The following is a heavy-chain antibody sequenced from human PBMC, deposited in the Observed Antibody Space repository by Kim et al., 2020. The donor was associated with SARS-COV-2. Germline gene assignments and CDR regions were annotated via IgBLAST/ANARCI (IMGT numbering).Heavy chain of an antibody. CDR3: AREGGGSSGWSWFDP. CDR1: GFTFSSYS. D-gene: IGHD6-19*01. Sequence: GRSLRLSCAASGFTFSSYSMNWVRQAPGKGLEWVSSISSSSSYIYYADSVKGRFTISRDNAKNSLYLQMNSLRAEDTAVYYCAREGGGSSGWSWFDPWGQGTLVTVSS. J-gene: IGHJ5*02. CDR2: ISSSSSYI. V-gene: IGHV3-21*01.